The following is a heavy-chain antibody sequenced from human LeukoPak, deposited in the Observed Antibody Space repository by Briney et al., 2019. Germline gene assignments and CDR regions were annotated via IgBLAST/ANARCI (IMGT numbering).Heavy chain of an antibody. CDR1: GFTFDDYA. CDR3: ARDRGRQAVAGTYDAFDI. D-gene: IGHD6-19*01. Sequence: GGSLRLSCAASGFTFDDYAMHWVRQAPGKGLEWVSGISWNSGSIGYADSVKGRFTISRDNSKNTLYLQMNSLRAEDTAVYYCARDRGRQAVAGTYDAFDIWGQGTMVTVSS. CDR2: ISWNSGSI. J-gene: IGHJ3*02. V-gene: IGHV3-9*01.